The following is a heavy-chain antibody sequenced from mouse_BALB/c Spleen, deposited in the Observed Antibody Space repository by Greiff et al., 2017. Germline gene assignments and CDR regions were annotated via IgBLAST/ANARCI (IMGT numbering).Heavy chain of an antibody. CDR3: ARGGMFAY. D-gene: IGHD4-1*01. CDR2: INSNGGST. J-gene: IGHJ3*01. CDR1: GFTFSSYG. V-gene: IGHV5-6-3*01. Sequence: EVHLVESGGGLVQPGGSLKLSCAASGFTFSSYGMSWVRQTPDKRLELVATINSNGGSTYYPDSVKGRFTISRDNAKNTLYLQMSSLKSEDTAMYYCARGGMFAYWGQGTLVTVSA.